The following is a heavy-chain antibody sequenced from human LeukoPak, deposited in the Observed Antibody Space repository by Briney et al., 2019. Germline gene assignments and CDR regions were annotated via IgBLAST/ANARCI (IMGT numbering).Heavy chain of an antibody. V-gene: IGHV4-39*07. Sequence: SETLSLTCTVSGGSISSSSYYWGWIRQPPGKGLEWIGSIYYSGSTYYNPSLKSRVTMSVDTSKNQFSLKLSSVTAADTAVYYCARDRAVAVDNWFDPWGQGTLVTVSS. J-gene: IGHJ5*02. CDR2: IYYSGST. CDR3: ARDRAVAVDNWFDP. D-gene: IGHD6-19*01. CDR1: GGSISSSSYY.